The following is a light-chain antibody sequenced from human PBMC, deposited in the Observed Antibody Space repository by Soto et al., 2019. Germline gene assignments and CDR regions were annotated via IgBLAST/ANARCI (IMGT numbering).Light chain of an antibody. Sequence: TVVTQEPSLTVSPGGTVTLTCASSTGAVTSGYYPNWFQQKPGQGPRALIYRTSTKHSGTPARFSGSLLGGKAALTLSGVQPEDEAEYYCLLYYGGARVFGGGTKLTVL. CDR2: RTS. CDR3: LLYYGGARV. J-gene: IGLJ2*01. CDR1: TGAVTSGYY. V-gene: IGLV7-43*01.